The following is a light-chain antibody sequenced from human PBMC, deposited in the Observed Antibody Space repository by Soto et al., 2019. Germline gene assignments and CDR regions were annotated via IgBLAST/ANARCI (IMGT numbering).Light chain of an antibody. J-gene: IGKJ4*01. CDR3: QQRSNWPLT. Sequence: EIVFTQSPGTRSLSPGERATRSCSASQSVSSSYLAWYQQKPGQAPRLLIYDASNRATGTPARFSGSGSGTDFTLTISSLEPEDFAVYYCQQRSNWPLTFGGGTKV. CDR1: QSVSSSY. V-gene: IGKV3D-20*02. CDR2: DAS.